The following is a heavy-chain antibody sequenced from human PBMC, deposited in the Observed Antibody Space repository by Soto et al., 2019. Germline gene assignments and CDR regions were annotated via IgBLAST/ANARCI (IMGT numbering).Heavy chain of an antibody. J-gene: IGHJ4*02. CDR2: INHSGST. Sequence: PSETLSLTCAVYGGSFSGYYWSWIRQPPGKGLEWTGEINHSGSTNYNPSLKSRVTISVDTSKNQFSLKLSSVTAADTAVYYCAGFGVTFDYWGQGTLVTVSS. D-gene: IGHD2-8*01. V-gene: IGHV4-34*01. CDR3: AGFGVTFDY. CDR1: GGSFSGYY.